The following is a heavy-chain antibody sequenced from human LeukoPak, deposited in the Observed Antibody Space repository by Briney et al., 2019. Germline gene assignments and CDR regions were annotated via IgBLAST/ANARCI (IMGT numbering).Heavy chain of an antibody. Sequence: GGSLRLFCAASGFTFSSYAMSWVRQAPGKGLEWVSLISGSGGNTYYADSVKGRFTISRDNSKNTLYLQMNSLRAEDTAVYYCAKDAPSSHCSGGSCYVDYWGQGTLVTVSS. V-gene: IGHV3-23*01. CDR2: ISGSGGNT. CDR1: GFTFSSYA. CDR3: AKDAPSSHCSGGSCYVDY. J-gene: IGHJ4*02. D-gene: IGHD2-15*01.